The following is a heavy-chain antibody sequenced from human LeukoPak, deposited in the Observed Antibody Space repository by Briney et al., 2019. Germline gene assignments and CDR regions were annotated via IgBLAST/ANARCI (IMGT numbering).Heavy chain of an antibody. CDR3: AIWTSGNY. CDR1: EFIFNRSW. D-gene: IGHD1-1*01. V-gene: IGHV3-7*01. CDR2: MDPSGSHK. Sequence: PGGSLRHSCAASEFIFNRSWMNWVRQAPGKGLEWVANMDPSGSHKRYVDSVKGRFTISKDNPGTSLYLDMYGLRAEDTAISYCAIWTSGNYWGQGTLVTVSS. J-gene: IGHJ4*02.